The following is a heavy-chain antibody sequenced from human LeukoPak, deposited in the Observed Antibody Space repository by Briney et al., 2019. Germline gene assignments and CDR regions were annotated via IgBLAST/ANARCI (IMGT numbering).Heavy chain of an antibody. J-gene: IGHJ3*02. Sequence: GGSLRLSCAASGFTFSSYGMHWVRQAQAKGREGWQFLGKDGSNKYYADSVKGRFTISRDNSKNTPYLQMNSLRAEDTAVYYCAKDLRSLWFGERGFAFDIWGQGTMVTVSS. V-gene: IGHV3-30*02. CDR3: AKDLRSLWFGERGFAFDI. D-gene: IGHD3-10*01. CDR1: GFTFSSYG. CDR2: LGKDGSNK.